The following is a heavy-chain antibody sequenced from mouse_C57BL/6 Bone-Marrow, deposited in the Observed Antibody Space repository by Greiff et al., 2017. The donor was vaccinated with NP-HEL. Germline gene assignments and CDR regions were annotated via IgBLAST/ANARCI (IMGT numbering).Heavy chain of an antibody. Sequence: QVQLQQSGAELARPGASVKLSCKASGYTFTSYGISWVKQRPGQGLEWIGEIYPSSGNTYYNEKFKGKATLTADKSSSTAYMELRSLTSEDSAVYFCARLPYYYGSSYSFDYWGQGTTLTVSS. J-gene: IGHJ2*01. CDR2: IYPSSGNT. D-gene: IGHD1-1*01. CDR3: ARLPYYYGSSYSFDY. CDR1: GYTFTSYG. V-gene: IGHV1-81*01.